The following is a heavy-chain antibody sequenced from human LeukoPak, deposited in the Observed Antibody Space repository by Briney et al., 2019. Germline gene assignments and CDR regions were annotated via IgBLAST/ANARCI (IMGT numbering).Heavy chain of an antibody. V-gene: IGHV4-34*01. CDR2: INHSGST. Sequence: SETLSLTCAVYGGPFSGYYWSWIRQPPGKGLEWIGEINHSGSTNYNPSLKSRVTISVDTSKNQFSLKLSSVTAADTAVYYCARVDDMDVWGQGTTVTVSS. J-gene: IGHJ6*02. CDR1: GGPFSGYY. CDR3: ARVDDMDV.